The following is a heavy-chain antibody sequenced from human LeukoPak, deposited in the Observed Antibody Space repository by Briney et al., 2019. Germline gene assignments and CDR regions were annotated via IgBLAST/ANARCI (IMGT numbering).Heavy chain of an antibody. CDR1: GFTFSSYA. CDR2: ISGSGGST. Sequence: HPGGSLRLSCAASGFTFSSYAMSWVRQAPGKGLEWVSAISGSGGSTYYADSVKGRFTISRDNSKNTLYLQMNSLRAEDTAVYYCAKSLGLFGEFYLFDYWGQGTLVTVSS. D-gene: IGHD3-10*02. J-gene: IGHJ4*02. CDR3: AKSLGLFGEFYLFDY. V-gene: IGHV3-23*01.